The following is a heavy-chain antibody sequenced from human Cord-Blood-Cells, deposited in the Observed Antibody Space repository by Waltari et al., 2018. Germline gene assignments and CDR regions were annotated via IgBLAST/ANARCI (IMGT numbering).Heavy chain of an antibody. V-gene: IGHV4-34*01. D-gene: IGHD3-3*01. CDR3: ARGQVTIFGVANDY. J-gene: IGHJ4*02. CDR1: GGSFSGYY. CDR2: INHSGST. Sequence: QVQLQQWGAGLLKPSETLSLTCAVYGGSFSGYYWSWIRQPPGKGLEWIGEINHSGSTNYNPSLKSRVTISVDTSKNQFSLKLSSVTAADTAVYYCARGQVTIFGVANDYWGQGTLVTVSS.